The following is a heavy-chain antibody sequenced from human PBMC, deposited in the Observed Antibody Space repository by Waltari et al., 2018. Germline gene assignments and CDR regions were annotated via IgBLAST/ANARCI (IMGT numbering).Heavy chain of an antibody. Sequence: EVQLLESGGGLVQPGGSLRLSCAASGFTFSSYAMSWVRQAPGKGLEWVSAISGSGGSTYYADSVKGRFTISRDNAKNTLYLQMNSLRAEDTAVYYCAKEEYDILTGYPYFDYWGQGTLVTVSS. J-gene: IGHJ4*02. D-gene: IGHD3-9*01. CDR2: ISGSGGST. CDR3: AKEEYDILTGYPYFDY. CDR1: GFTFSSYA. V-gene: IGHV3-23*01.